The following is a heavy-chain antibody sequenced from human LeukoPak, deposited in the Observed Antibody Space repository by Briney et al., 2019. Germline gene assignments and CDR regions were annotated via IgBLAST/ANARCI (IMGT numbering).Heavy chain of an antibody. J-gene: IGHJ4*02. Sequence: GGSLRLSCAASGFTVSSNYMSWVRQAPGKGLEWVSVIYSGGSTYYADSVKGRFTISRDNSKNTLYLQMNNLRAEDTAVYYCARDNIAAAGTDYFDYWGQGTLVTVSS. CDR2: IYSGGST. CDR1: GFTVSSNY. CDR3: ARDNIAAAGTDYFDY. V-gene: IGHV3-53*01. D-gene: IGHD6-13*01.